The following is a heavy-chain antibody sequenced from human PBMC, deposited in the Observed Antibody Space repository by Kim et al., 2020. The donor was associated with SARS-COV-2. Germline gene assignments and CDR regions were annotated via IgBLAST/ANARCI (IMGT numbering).Heavy chain of an antibody. J-gene: IGHJ4*02. D-gene: IGHD6-13*01. CDR1: GYTFTSYY. CDR3: ARDLTAAGRDY. CDR2: INPSGGST. Sequence: ASVKVSCKASGYTFTSYYMHWVRQAPGQGLEWMGIINPSGGSTSYAQKFQGRVTMTRDTSTSTAYMELSSLRSEDTAVYYCARDLTAAGRDYWGQGTLVTVSS. V-gene: IGHV1-46*01.